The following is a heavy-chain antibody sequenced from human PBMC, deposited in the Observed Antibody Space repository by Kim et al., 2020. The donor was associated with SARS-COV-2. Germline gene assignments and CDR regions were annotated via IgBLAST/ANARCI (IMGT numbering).Heavy chain of an antibody. CDR2: IYYSGST. J-gene: IGHJ6*02. CDR3: ARDSVVVPQLPYYYYGMDV. V-gene: IGHV4-59*01. Sequence: SETLSLTCTVSGGSISSYYWSWIRQPPGKGLEWIGYIYYSGSTNYNPSLKSRVTISVDTSKNQFSLKLSSVTAADTAVYYCARDSVVVPQLPYYYYGMDVWGQGTTVTVSS. D-gene: IGHD2-2*01. CDR1: GGSISSYY.